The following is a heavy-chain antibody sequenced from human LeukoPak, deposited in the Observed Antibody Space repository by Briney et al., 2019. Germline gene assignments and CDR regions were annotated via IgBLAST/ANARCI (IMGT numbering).Heavy chain of an antibody. V-gene: IGHV3-48*02. CDR3: ARDDAYAFDI. CDR1: GFTFRSYS. Sequence: PGGSLRLSCAASGFTFRSYSMNWVRQAPGKGLEWVSYISSSYSTISYADSVKGRFTISKDNAENSLYLQMNSLRDEDTAVYYCARDDAYAFDIWGQGTMVTVSS. J-gene: IGHJ3*02. CDR2: ISSSYSTI.